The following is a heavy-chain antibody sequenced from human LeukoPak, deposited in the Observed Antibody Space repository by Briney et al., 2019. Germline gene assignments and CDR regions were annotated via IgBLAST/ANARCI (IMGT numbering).Heavy chain of an antibody. CDR2: IYYSGSS. D-gene: IGHD6-13*01. Sequence: SETLSLTCTVSGSSISNYYWNWIRQSPGKRLEWIGYIYYSGSSNYNPSLLSRVTISVDTSKNQFSLKLNSVTAADTAVYYCARDTAAENRGFDYWGQGTLVTVSS. CDR1: GSSISNYY. J-gene: IGHJ4*02. CDR3: ARDTAAENRGFDY. V-gene: IGHV4-59*12.